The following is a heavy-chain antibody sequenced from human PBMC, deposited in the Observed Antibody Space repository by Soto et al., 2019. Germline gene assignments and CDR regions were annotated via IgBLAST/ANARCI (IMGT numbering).Heavy chain of an antibody. Sequence: ASVQVSCKASGGTFSSYAISWVRQAPGQGLEWMGGIIPIFGTANYAQKFQGRVTITADESTSTAYMELSSLRSDDTAVYYCARDGASSIAANWGQGTLVTVSS. CDR2: IIPIFGTA. D-gene: IGHD6-6*01. CDR3: ARDGASSIAAN. CDR1: GGTFSSYA. V-gene: IGHV1-69*13. J-gene: IGHJ4*02.